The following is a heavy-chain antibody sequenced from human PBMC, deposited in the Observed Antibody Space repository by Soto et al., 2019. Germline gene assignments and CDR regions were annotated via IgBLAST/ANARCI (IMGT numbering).Heavy chain of an antibody. Sequence: QVQLVQSGAEVKKPGASVKVSCKASGYTFTSYDINWVRQATGQGLEWMEWMNPNSGNTGYAQKFQGRVTMTRNTSISTAYMELSSLRSEDTAVYYCARGPGSGYYKGVVPSYNWFDPWGQGTLVTVSS. J-gene: IGHJ5*02. D-gene: IGHD3-3*01. CDR3: ARGPGSGYYKGVVPSYNWFDP. V-gene: IGHV1-8*01. CDR1: GYTFTSYD. CDR2: MNPNSGNT.